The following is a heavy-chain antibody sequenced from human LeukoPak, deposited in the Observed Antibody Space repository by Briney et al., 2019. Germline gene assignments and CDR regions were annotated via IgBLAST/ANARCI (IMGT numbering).Heavy chain of an antibody. D-gene: IGHD5-18*01. CDR1: GGSIRSYY. J-gene: IGHJ6*03. CDR3: AGGYSYGSTYYYMDV. Sequence: SETLSLTCTVSGGSIRSYYWSWIRQPAGKGLEWIGRIYTSGSTNYNPSLKSRVTMSVDTSKNQFSLKLSSVTAADTAVYYCAGGYSYGSTYYYMDVWGIGTTVTISS. CDR2: IYTSGST. V-gene: IGHV4-4*07.